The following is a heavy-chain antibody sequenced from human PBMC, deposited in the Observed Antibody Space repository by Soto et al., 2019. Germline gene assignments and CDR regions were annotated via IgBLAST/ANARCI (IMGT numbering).Heavy chain of an antibody. CDR2: ISGSGGST. CDR1: GFTFSSYA. Sequence: GGSLRLSSAASGFTFSSYAMSWVRQATGKGLEWVSAISGSGGSTYYADSVKGRFTISRDNSKNTLYLQMNSLRAEDTAVYYCAKYMITFGGVIASDYWGQGTLVTVSS. CDR3: AKYMITFGGVIASDY. D-gene: IGHD3-16*02. J-gene: IGHJ4*02. V-gene: IGHV3-23*01.